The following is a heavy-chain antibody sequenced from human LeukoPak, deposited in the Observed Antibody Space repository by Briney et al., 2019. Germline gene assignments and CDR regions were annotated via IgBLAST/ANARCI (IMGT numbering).Heavy chain of an antibody. D-gene: IGHD6-19*01. V-gene: IGHV4-39*01. CDR2: IYYSGST. Sequence: SEALSLTCTVSGGSISSSSASSYYWGWIRQPPGKGPEWVGGIYYSGSTYYNPSLESRVTISVDTSKSQFSLRLSSVTAADTAVYYCVRTYSIGWSTGVFDIWGQGTMVTVSS. CDR3: VRTYSIGWSTGVFDI. CDR1: GGSISSSSASSYY. J-gene: IGHJ3*02.